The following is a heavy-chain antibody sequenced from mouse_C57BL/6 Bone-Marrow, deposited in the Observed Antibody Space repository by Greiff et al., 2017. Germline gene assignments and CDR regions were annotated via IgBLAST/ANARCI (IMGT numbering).Heavy chain of an antibody. V-gene: IGHV5-17*01. J-gene: IGHJ4*01. CDR2: ISSGSSTN. Sequence: EVMLVESGGGLVKPGGSLKLSCAASGFTFSDYGMHWVRQAPEKGLEWVAYISSGSSTNYYADTVKGRFTISRDNNKNTLFLQMTRLGSENTTLYYGARSDYDCYAMDYWGQGTSVTVSS. CDR1: GFTFSDYG. D-gene: IGHD2-4*01. CDR3: ARSDYDCYAMDY.